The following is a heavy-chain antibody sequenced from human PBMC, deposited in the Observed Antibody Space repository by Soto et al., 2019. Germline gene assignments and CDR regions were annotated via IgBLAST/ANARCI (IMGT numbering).Heavy chain of an antibody. Sequence: ASVKVSCKASGYTFTSYGIIWVRQAPGQGLEWMGWISAYNGNTNYAQKLQGRVTMTTDTSTSTAYMELRSLRSDDTAVYYCARASTLIYSSGPFFDYWGHGTLVTVSS. V-gene: IGHV1-18*01. CDR1: GYTFTSYG. J-gene: IGHJ4*01. D-gene: IGHD6-19*01. CDR2: ISAYNGNT. CDR3: ARASTLIYSSGPFFDY.